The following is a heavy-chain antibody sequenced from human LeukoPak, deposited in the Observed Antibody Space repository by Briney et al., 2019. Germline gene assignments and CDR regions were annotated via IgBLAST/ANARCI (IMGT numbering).Heavy chain of an antibody. V-gene: IGHV1-18*01. CDR1: GYTFTSYG. CDR3: ARDTDTLFSSDV. CDR2: ISTNSGNT. J-gene: IGHJ6*02. Sequence: GSLKVSCKASGYTFTSYGISWVRQAPGQGLEWMGWISTNSGNTNYAQKLQGRVTMTTDTSTSTAYMELRSLRSDDTAVYYCARDTDTLFSSDVWGQGTTVTVSS.